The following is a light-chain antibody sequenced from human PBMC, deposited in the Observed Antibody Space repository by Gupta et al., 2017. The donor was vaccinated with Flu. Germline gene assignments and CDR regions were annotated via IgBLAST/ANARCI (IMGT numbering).Light chain of an antibody. CDR3: QQYNRFST. J-gene: IGKJ1*01. Sequence: PSPLSASVGDRVTITCRASQSVRKWVAWYQQKPGKAPKLLIYATSTLESGVPSRFSGSGSETEFTLIISSLQPDDSATYYCQQYNRFSTFGQGTKVEV. CDR1: QSVRKW. CDR2: ATS. V-gene: IGKV1-5*03.